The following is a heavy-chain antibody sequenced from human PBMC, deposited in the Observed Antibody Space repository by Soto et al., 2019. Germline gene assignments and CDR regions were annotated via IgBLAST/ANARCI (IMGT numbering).Heavy chain of an antibody. Sequence: QVQLQESGPGLVKPSQTLSLTCTVSGGSISSGGYYWSWIRQHPGKGLEWIGYIYYSGSTYYNPSLKSRVTISVDTSKNQFSLKLSSVTAADTAVYYCARDRRAVAGIGRFDPWGQGTLVTVSS. CDR2: IYYSGST. CDR3: ARDRRAVAGIGRFDP. J-gene: IGHJ5*02. V-gene: IGHV4-31*03. D-gene: IGHD6-19*01. CDR1: GGSISSGGYY.